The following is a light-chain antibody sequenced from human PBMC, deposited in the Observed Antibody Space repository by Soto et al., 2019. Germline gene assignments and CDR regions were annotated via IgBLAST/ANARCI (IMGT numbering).Light chain of an antibody. J-gene: IGLJ1*01. CDR3: QSYDSSPSGYV. CDR1: SSNIGAGYD. V-gene: IGLV1-40*01. Sequence: QSVLAQPPSVCGAPGQTVTISCTGSSSNIGAGYDVHWYQQLPGTAPKLLIYANKNRPAGVPDRFSASKSGTSASLAITGLQADDEADYYCQSYDSSPSGYVFGTGTKVTVL. CDR2: ANK.